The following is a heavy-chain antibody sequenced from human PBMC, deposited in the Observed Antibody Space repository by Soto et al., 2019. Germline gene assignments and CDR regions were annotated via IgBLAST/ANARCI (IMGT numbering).Heavy chain of an antibody. J-gene: IGHJ4*02. V-gene: IGHV1-46*03. CDR3: ARVSLGFPTSGYFDY. CDR1: GYTFTSYY. Sequence: GASVKVSCKASGYTFTSYYMHWVRQAPGQGLEWMGIINPSGGSTSYAQKFQGRVTMTRDTSTSTVYMELSSLRSEDTAVYYCARVSLGFPTSGYFDYWGQGTLVNVSS. CDR2: INPSGGST.